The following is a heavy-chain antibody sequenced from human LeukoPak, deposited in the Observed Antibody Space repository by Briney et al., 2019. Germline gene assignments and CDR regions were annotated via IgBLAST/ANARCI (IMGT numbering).Heavy chain of an antibody. Sequence: PGGSLRLSCAASGFTFSNYWMSWVRQAPGKGLEWVANIKEDGSETYYVDSVKGRFTNSRDNAKNALYLQMNSLRAEDTAVYYCARGTDFWSGYYSYFDYWGQGTLVTVSS. D-gene: IGHD3-3*01. V-gene: IGHV3-7*01. CDR3: ARGTDFWSGYYSYFDY. J-gene: IGHJ4*02. CDR1: GFTFSNYW. CDR2: IKEDGSET.